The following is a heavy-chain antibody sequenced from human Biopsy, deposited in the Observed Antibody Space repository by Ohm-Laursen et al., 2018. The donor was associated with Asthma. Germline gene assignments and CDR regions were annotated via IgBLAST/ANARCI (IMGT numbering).Heavy chain of an antibody. CDR1: GFSVSSYG. D-gene: IGHD2-8*01. CDR3: VRERGQNGVSPAFDL. CDR2: IVFGGGKA. V-gene: IGHV3-23*01. Sequence: GSLRLSCSASGFSVSSYGMSWVRQAPGKGLEWVSCIVFGGGKAHHADAVEGRFNIFRDDSKNTVHLQLTSLRADDTAVYYCVRERGQNGVSPAFDLWGRGTLVTVSS. J-gene: IGHJ2*01.